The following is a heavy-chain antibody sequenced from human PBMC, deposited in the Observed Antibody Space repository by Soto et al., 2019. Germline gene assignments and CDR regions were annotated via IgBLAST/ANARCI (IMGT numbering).Heavy chain of an antibody. CDR3: ARVSVTRDAFDI. CDR1: GFTVSSNY. CDR2: IYSGGST. V-gene: IGHV3-66*01. D-gene: IGHD4-17*01. J-gene: IGHJ3*02. Sequence: GSLRLSCAASGFTVSSNYMSWVRQTPGKGLEWVSVIYSGGSTYYADSVKGRFTISRDNSKNTLYLQMNSLRAEDTAVYYCARVSVTRDAFDIWGQGTMVTVSS.